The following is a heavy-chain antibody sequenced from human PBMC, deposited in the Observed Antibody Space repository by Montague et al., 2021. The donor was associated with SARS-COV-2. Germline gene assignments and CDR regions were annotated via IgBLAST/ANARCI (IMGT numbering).Heavy chain of an antibody. J-gene: IGHJ5*02. CDR1: GFTFSIYA. CDR3: AKGDTAMAPYNWFDP. D-gene: IGHD5-18*01. CDR2: IGRTGGGT. V-gene: IGHV3-23*01. Sequence: SLRLSCAASGFTFSIYAMTWVRQAPGKGLEWLSAIGRTGGGTNYADSVKGRFTISRDNSKNTLYLQMNSLRAEDTAVYYCAKGDTAMAPYNWFDPWGQGTLVTVSS.